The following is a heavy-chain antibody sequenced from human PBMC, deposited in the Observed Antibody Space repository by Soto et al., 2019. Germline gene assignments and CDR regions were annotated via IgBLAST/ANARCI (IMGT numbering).Heavy chain of an antibody. CDR3: AKGAAQQLVYFDY. V-gene: IGHV3-23*01. J-gene: IGHJ4*02. CDR1: EFTFSNYA. D-gene: IGHD6-13*01. CDR2: ISDNGGTT. Sequence: SGGSLRLSCAASEFTFSNYAMSWVRQAPGKGLEWVSSISDNGGTTYYADSVKGRFTISRDNSKNTLYLQMNSLRAEDTAVYYCAKGAAQQLVYFDYWGQGTLVTVSS.